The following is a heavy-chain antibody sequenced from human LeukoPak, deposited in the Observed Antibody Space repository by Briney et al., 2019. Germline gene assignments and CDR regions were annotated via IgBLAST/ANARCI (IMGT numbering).Heavy chain of an antibody. V-gene: IGHV3-30*03. CDR3: ARDLPNDFWSGTDLADY. D-gene: IGHD3-3*01. Sequence: GGSLRFSCAASGFTFSSYGMHWVRQAPGKGLEWVAVISYDGSNKYYADSVKGRFTISRDNSKNTLYLQMNSLRAEDTAVYYCARDLPNDFWSGTDLADYWGQGTLVTVSS. J-gene: IGHJ4*02. CDR2: ISYDGSNK. CDR1: GFTFSSYG.